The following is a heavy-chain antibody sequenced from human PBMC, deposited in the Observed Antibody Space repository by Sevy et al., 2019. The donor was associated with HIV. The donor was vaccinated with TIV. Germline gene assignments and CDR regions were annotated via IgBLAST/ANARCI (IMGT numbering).Heavy chain of an antibody. Sequence: ASVKVSCKASGYTFTGHYMHWVRQAPGQGLEWMGWINPNSGSTDYAQKFQGRVTLTRDTSISTAYLELSRLTSDDTAVYYCARVFPYCSGGSCYSPYDAFDIWGQGIMVTV. CDR3: ARVFPYCSGGSCYSPYDAFDI. CDR2: INPNSGST. J-gene: IGHJ3*02. V-gene: IGHV1-2*02. D-gene: IGHD2-15*01. CDR1: GYTFTGHY.